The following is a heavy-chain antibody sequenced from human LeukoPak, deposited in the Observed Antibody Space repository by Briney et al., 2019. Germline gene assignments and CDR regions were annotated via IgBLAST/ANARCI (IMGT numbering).Heavy chain of an antibody. CDR2: INHSGST. Sequence: SETLSLTCAVYGGSFSGYYWSWIRQPPGKGLEWIGEINHSGSTNYNPSLKSRVTISVDTSKNQFSLKLSSVTAADTAVSYCARGRSRYSSSSVFDYWGQGTLVTVSS. D-gene: IGHD6-6*01. CDR1: GGSFSGYY. J-gene: IGHJ4*02. CDR3: ARGRSRYSSSSVFDY. V-gene: IGHV4-34*01.